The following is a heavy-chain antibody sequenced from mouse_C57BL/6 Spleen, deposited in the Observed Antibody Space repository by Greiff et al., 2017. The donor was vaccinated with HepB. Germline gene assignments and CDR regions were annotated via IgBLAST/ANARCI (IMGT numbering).Heavy chain of an antibody. D-gene: IGHD2-5*01. J-gene: IGHJ2*01. CDR3: ARRVEYYSNYFDY. CDR1: GYTFTSYW. CDR2: IDPSDSYT. V-gene: IGHV1-69*01. Sequence: QVQLQQPGAELVMPGASVKLSCKASGYTFTSYWMHWVKQRPGQGLEWIGEIDPSDSYTNYNQKFKGKSTLTVDKSSSTAYMQLSSLTSEDSAVYYCARRVEYYSNYFDYWGQGTTLTVSS.